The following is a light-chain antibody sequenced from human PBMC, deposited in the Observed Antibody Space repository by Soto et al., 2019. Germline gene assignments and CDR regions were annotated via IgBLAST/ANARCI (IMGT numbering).Light chain of an antibody. CDR1: QDISNY. J-gene: IGKJ2*01. Sequence: DIQMTQSPSSLSASVGDRVTITCQASQDISNYLHWYQQKPGKAPKLLIYDASNLETGVPSRFSGSGSGTDFTFTIRSLQPEDIATYYCQQYDNRPLYSFGQGTKLEIK. V-gene: IGKV1-33*01. CDR3: QQYDNRPLYS. CDR2: DAS.